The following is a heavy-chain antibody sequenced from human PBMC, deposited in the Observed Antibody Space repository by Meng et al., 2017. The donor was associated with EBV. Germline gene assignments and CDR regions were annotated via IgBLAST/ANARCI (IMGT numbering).Heavy chain of an antibody. CDR2: IYWDDAK. CDR1: GFSLTTSGVG. J-gene: IGHJ4*02. Sequence: QITLNGSGPTLVKPTQSLLLTCTFSGFSLTTSGVGVGWIRQPPGKALEWLAVIYWDDAKRYSPSLKNRLTITKDTSKNQVVLTMTNMDPVDTATYFCAHSKYYSDSGGYWDYFDDWGQGTLVTVSS. D-gene: IGHD3-10*01. CDR3: AHSKYYSDSGGYWDYFDD. V-gene: IGHV2-5*02.